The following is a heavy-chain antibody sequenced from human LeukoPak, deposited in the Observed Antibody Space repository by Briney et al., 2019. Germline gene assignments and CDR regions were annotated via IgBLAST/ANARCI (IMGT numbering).Heavy chain of an antibody. Sequence: GGSLRLSCAASGFTFSSYEMNWVRQAPGKGLEWVSYISSSGSAIYYADSVKGRFTISRDNAKTSLYLQMNSLRAEDTAVYSCARGRASSWHLIVYWGQGTLVTVSS. CDR2: ISSSGSAI. J-gene: IGHJ4*02. V-gene: IGHV3-48*03. CDR3: ARGRASSWHLIVY. D-gene: IGHD6-13*01. CDR1: GFTFSSYE.